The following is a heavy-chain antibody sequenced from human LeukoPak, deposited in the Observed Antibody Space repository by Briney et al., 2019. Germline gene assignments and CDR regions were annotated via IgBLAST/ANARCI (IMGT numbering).Heavy chain of an antibody. V-gene: IGHV3-30-3*01. D-gene: IGHD3-10*01. CDR3: ARGPNGSGNQNWFDP. CDR2: ISYDGSNK. Sequence: GGSLRLSCAASGFSFSGYAMHWVRRAPGKGLEWLAVISYDGSNKYYADSVKGRFPISRDNSKNTLYLQMNSLRPEDTAVYYCARGPNGSGNQNWFDPWGQGTLVTVSS. CDR1: GFSFSGYA. J-gene: IGHJ5*02.